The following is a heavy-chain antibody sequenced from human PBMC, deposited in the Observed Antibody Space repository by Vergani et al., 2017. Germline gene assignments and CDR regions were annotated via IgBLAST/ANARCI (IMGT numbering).Heavy chain of an antibody. V-gene: IGHV1-69*01. J-gene: IGHJ6*02. Sequence: QVQLVQSGAEVKKPGSSVKVSCKASGGTFSSYAISWVRQAPGQGLEWMGGIIPIFGTANYAQKFQGRVTITADESTSTAYMELSSLISEDTAVYYCARLIAVAGTIYYYYGMDVWGQGTTVTVSS. D-gene: IGHD6-19*01. CDR3: ARLIAVAGTIYYYYGMDV. CDR2: IIPIFGTA. CDR1: GGTFSSYA.